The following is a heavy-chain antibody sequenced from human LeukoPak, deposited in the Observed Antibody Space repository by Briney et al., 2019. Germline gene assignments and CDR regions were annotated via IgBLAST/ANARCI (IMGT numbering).Heavy chain of an antibody. D-gene: IGHD3-22*01. CDR3: ARGSRISSGYYDAFDI. V-gene: IGHV4-31*03. J-gene: IGHJ3*02. CDR1: GGSISGGGQH. Sequence: SETLSLTCTVSGGSISGGGQHWSWIRQHPGEGLEWIGNIYYGGTTYYNPSLKSRISISVDTSKNQFSLKLSSVTAADTAVYYCARGSRISSGYYDAFDIWGQGTMVTVSS. CDR2: IYYGGTT.